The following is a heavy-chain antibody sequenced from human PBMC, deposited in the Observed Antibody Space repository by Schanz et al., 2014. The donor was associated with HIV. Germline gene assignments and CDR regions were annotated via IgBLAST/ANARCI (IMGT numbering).Heavy chain of an antibody. CDR3: ARDNRGDYYLDS. J-gene: IGHJ1*01. CDR2: LWFDGSID. CDR1: GFTFSSYG. D-gene: IGHD4-17*01. V-gene: IGHV3-33*08. Sequence: VQLVESGGGVVQPGRSLRLSCAASGFTFSSYGMHWVRQAPGKGVEWDAILWFDGSIDYYVDSVKGRFTVFRDNSKNTLYLQMNSLSPEDTAVYYCARDNRGDYYLDSWGQGTLVTVSS.